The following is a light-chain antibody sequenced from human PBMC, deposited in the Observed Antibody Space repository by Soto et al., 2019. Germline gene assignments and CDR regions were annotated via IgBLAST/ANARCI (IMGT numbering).Light chain of an antibody. CDR1: QSVSSSY. CDR3: QQYNSYS. CDR2: GAS. Sequence: ESVLTQSPGTLSLSPGESATLSCRASQSVSSSYLAWYQQKAGQATRLLIYGASSRATGLPERFSGSGSGTEFTLTISSLQPDDFATYYCQQYNSYSCGQGTKVDIK. J-gene: IGKJ1*01. V-gene: IGKV3-20*01.